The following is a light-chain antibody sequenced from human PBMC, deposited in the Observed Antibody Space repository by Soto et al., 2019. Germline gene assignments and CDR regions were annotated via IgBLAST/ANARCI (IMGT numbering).Light chain of an antibody. Sequence: EIVLTQSPGTLSLSPGERATLSCRASQSVSSNSLNWYQQKPGQAPRLRIYGASSRATGIPDRFSGSGSGTDFTLSISRLEPEDFAVYYCQQYGSSLYTFGQGTKLEIK. V-gene: IGKV3-20*01. CDR1: QSVSSNS. CDR3: QQYGSSLYT. J-gene: IGKJ2*01. CDR2: GAS.